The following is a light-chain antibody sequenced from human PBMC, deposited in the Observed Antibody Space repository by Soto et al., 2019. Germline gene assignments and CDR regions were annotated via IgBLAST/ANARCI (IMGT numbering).Light chain of an antibody. CDR2: EAS. CDR1: QNINKN. CDR3: QQSFHTPYT. J-gene: IGKJ2*01. V-gene: IGKV1-39*01. Sequence: DIQMTQSPSSLSASVGDSVTISCRASQNINKNLNWYQQKSGKAPSLLIYEASTFQSGVPSRFSGSESGTDFTLAITNLQPEDFASYYCQQSFHTPYTFGQGTKLEI.